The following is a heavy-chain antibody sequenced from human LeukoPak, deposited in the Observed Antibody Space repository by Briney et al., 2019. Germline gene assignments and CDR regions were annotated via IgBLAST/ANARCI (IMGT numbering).Heavy chain of an antibody. J-gene: IGHJ4*02. CDR3: AKGGYYGGNSWFDY. Sequence: GGSLRLSCAASGFTFSSYGMHWVRQAPGKGLEWVAVISYDGSNKYYADSVKGRFTISRDNSKNTLYLQMNGLRAEDTAVYYCAKGGYYGGNSWFDYWGQGTLVTVSS. D-gene: IGHD4-23*01. V-gene: IGHV3-30*18. CDR2: ISYDGSNK. CDR1: GFTFSSYG.